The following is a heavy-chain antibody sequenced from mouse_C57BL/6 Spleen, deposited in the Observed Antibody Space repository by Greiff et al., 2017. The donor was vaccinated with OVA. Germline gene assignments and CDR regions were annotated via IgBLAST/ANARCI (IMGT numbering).Heavy chain of an antibody. CDR3: ARAGDVGYFDV. CDR2: IYPRSGNT. V-gene: IGHV1-81*01. D-gene: IGHD3-3*01. J-gene: IGHJ1*03. Sequence: VKLMESGAELARPGASVKLSCKASGYTFTSYGISWVKQRTGQGLEWIGEIYPRSGNTYYNEKFKGKATLTADKSSSTAYMELRSLTSEDSAVYFCARAGDVGYFDVWGTGTTVTVSS. CDR1: GYTFTSYG.